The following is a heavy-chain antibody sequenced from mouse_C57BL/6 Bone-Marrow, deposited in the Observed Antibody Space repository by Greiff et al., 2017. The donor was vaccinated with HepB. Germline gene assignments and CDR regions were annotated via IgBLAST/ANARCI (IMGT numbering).Heavy chain of an antibody. CDR1: GYTFTSYW. CDR3: ARGWLLRAMDY. Sequence: QVQLQQPGAELVKPGASVKLSCKASGYTFTSYWMHWVKQRPGQGLEWIGMIHPNRGSTNYNEKFKSKATLTVDKSSSTAYMQLSSLTSEDSAVYYCARGWLLRAMDYWGQGTAVTVSS. D-gene: IGHD2-3*01. CDR2: IHPNRGST. J-gene: IGHJ4*01. V-gene: IGHV1-64*01.